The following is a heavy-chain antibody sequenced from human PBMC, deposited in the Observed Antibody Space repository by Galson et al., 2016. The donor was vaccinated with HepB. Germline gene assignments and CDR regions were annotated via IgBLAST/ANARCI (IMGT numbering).Heavy chain of an antibody. V-gene: IGHV1-69*13. CDR3: AKPSGSYLVNSYYYSMDV. CDR1: GDNFNIFNTYG. Sequence: SVKVSCKASGDNFNIFNTYGLSWVRQAPGQGLEWMGGIIPIYGTTSYAQKFQGRVTITADESTSTAFLEVTSLTSDDTAVDYCAKPSGSYLVNSYYYSMDVWGQGTTVTVSS. CDR2: IIPIYGTT. D-gene: IGHD1-26*01. J-gene: IGHJ6*02.